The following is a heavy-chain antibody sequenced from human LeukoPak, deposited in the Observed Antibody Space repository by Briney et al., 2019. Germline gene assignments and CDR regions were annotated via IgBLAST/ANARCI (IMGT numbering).Heavy chain of an antibody. D-gene: IGHD3-10*01. CDR3: ARHGTPYYYGSGYLDY. CDR1: GYSISSGYY. CDR2: LYHSGST. J-gene: IGHJ4*02. Sequence: SGTLSLTCAVSGYSISSGYYWGWIRQPPGKGLEWIGSLYHSGSTYYNPSRKSRVTISVDTSKNQFSLKLSSVTPADTAVYSCARHGTPYYYGSGYLDYWGRETLVTVPS. V-gene: IGHV4-38-2*01.